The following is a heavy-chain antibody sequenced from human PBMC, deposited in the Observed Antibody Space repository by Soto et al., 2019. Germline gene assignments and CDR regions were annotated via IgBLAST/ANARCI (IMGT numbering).Heavy chain of an antibody. CDR1: GLTFSKAW. D-gene: IGHD1-26*01. V-gene: IGHV3-15*07. CDR3: HTGSYSPKTAQH. Sequence: GGSLRLSCAASGLTFSKAWMNWVRQAPGKGLEWVGRIITITDGGTTDYAAPVKGRFTISRDDSKNTLYLHMDSLKIEDTAVYYCHTGSYSPKTAQHWGQGTLVTVSS. J-gene: IGHJ1*01. CDR2: IITITDGGTT.